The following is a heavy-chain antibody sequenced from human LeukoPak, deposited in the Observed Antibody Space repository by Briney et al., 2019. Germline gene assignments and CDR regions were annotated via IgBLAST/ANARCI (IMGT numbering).Heavy chain of an antibody. J-gene: IGHJ4*02. D-gene: IGHD3-10*01. CDR3: SKDALWFGDLCYFDY. V-gene: IGHV3-30*02. Sequence: PGGSLRLSCAASGFTFSSYEMNWVRQAPGKGLEWVAFIRYDGSNKYYADSVKGRFTISRDNSKNTLYLQMNSLRAEDTAVYYCSKDALWFGDLCYFDYWGQGTLVTVSS. CDR2: IRYDGSNK. CDR1: GFTFSSYE.